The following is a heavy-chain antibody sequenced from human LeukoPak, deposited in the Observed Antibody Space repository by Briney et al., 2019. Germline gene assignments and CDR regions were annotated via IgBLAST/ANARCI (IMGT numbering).Heavy chain of an antibody. CDR3: ATADYYDSSGYYSIKYFQV. Sequence: ASVKVPCKASGYTFTSYYMHWVRQAPGLGLEWMGIIRPIGDSTTYAQKFQGRVTMTRDMSTSTVYMELSSLRSDDTAVYYCATADYYDSSGYYSIKYFQVWGQGTLVTVSS. CDR2: IRPIGDST. CDR1: GYTFTSYY. D-gene: IGHD3-22*01. J-gene: IGHJ1*01. V-gene: IGHV1-46*01.